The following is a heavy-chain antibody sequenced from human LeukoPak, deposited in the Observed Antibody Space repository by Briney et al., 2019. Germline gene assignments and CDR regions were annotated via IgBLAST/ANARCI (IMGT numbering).Heavy chain of an antibody. Sequence: AGGSLRLSCAASGFIVNSNYMNWVRQAPGKGLEWVSAISGSGGSTYYADSVRGRFTISRDNSMNTLHLQMNSLRAEDTAVYYCASVPFVVIIGEYFQHWGQGTLVTVSS. J-gene: IGHJ1*01. D-gene: IGHD3-22*01. V-gene: IGHV3-23*01. CDR3: ASVPFVVIIGEYFQH. CDR1: GFIVNSNY. CDR2: ISGSGGST.